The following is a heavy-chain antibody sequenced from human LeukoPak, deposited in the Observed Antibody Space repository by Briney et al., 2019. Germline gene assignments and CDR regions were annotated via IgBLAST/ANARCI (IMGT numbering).Heavy chain of an antibody. Sequence: SETLSLTCTVSGGSISSYYWSWIRQPPGKGLEWIGYIYYSGSTYYNPSLKSRVTISVDTSKNQFSLKRSSVTAADTAVYYGASLRERSFYARGFDYWGQGTLVTVSS. D-gene: IGHD2-2*01. CDR3: ASLRERSFYARGFDY. CDR2: IYYSGST. V-gene: IGHV4-59*08. J-gene: IGHJ4*02. CDR1: GGSISSYY.